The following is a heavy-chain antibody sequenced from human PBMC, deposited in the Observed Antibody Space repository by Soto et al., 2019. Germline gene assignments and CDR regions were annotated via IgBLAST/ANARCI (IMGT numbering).Heavy chain of an antibody. Sequence: EVQLVESGGGLVQTGGSLRLSCAASGFTCSRYWMYWVLQAPWKGLVLVSRINGDGSSTTYADSVKGRFTISRDNDNKTLHLQMNSLRAEDTCIYYCASLGATSRRWYFDIWCRGNLVTVSS. D-gene: IGHD3-16*01. CDR3: ASLGATSRRWYFDI. CDR1: GFTCSRYW. CDR2: INGDGSST. J-gene: IGHJ2*01. V-gene: IGHV3-74*01.